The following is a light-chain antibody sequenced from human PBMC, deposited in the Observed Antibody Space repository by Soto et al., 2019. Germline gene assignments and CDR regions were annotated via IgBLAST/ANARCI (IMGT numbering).Light chain of an antibody. CDR3: QQRSNWPPIT. J-gene: IGKJ5*01. Sequence: EIVLTQSPGTLSLSPGERATLSCRASQSISRSYLAWYQQKPGQAPRLLIYGASSRATGIPARFSGSGSGTDFTLTISSLEPEDFAVYYCQQRSNWPPITFGQGTRLEIK. CDR1: QSISRSY. CDR2: GAS. V-gene: IGKV3D-20*02.